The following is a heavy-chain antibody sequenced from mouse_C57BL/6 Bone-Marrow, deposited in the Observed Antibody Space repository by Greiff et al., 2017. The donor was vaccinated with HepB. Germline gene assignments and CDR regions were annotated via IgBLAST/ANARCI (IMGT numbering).Heavy chain of an antibody. J-gene: IGHJ1*03. D-gene: IGHD4-1*02. CDR3: ARDQRGRGDWYFDV. CDR1: GYTFTDYY. Sequence: EVKVVESGPELVKPGASVKISCKASGYTFTDYYMNWVKQSHGKSLEWIGDINPNNGGTSYNQKFKGKATLTVDKSSSTAYMELRSLTSEDSAVYYCARDQRGRGDWYFDVWGTGTTVTVSS. V-gene: IGHV1-26*01. CDR2: INPNNGGT.